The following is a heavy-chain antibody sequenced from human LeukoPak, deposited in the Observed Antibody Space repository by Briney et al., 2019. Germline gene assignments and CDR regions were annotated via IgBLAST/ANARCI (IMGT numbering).Heavy chain of an antibody. CDR1: GFTFSNNW. D-gene: IGHD2-2*01. CDR2: VKKDGSEK. V-gene: IGHV3-7*01. J-gene: IGHJ6*03. Sequence: PGGSLRLSCAASGFTFSNNWMTWVRQAPGKGLEWVASVKKDGSEKYYVDSVKGRFTISRDNAKNSLYLQMNSLRAEDTAVYYCASGSSTSSLYYYYMDVWGKGTTVTVSS. CDR3: ASGSSTSSLYYYYMDV.